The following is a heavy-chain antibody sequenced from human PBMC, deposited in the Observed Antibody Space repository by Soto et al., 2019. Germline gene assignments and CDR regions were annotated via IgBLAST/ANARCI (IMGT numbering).Heavy chain of an antibody. CDR1: GANIITSDW. CDR3: ARVRFSSTTRACFDY. V-gene: IGHV4-4*02. D-gene: IGHD4-17*01. CDR2: ILHTGST. Sequence: SETLSLTCAVSGANIITSDWWSWVRQPPGKGLEWIGEILHTGSTNYNPSLESRVTILVDKSKNQFSLNLSSVTAADTAVYYFARVRFSSTTRACFDYWGQGILVTVSS. J-gene: IGHJ4*02.